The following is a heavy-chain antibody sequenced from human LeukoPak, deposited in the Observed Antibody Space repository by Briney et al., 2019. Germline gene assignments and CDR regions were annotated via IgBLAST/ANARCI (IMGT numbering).Heavy chain of an antibody. CDR3: ARVSTYFGVVTDFDY. Sequence: ASVRVSCKDSGYTFTSYDINWVREAPGQGGEWMGWMNPNSGNTGYAQKFQGRVTMTRKTSISTAYMELSSLRSEDTAVYYCARVSTYFGVVTDFDYWGQGTLVTVSS. J-gene: IGHJ4*02. D-gene: IGHD3-3*01. CDR1: GYTFTSYD. CDR2: MNPNSGNT. V-gene: IGHV1-8*01.